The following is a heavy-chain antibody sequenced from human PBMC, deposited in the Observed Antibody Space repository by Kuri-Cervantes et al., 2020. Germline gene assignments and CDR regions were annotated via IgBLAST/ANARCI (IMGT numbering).Heavy chain of an antibody. Sequence: GESLKISCAASGFTFSSYDTHWVRQATGKGLEWVSAIGTAGDTYYPGSVKGRFTISRDSAKNSLYLQMNSLRAEDTAVYYCAREQGTSTNGMDVWGQGTTVTVSS. CDR2: IGTAGDT. CDR1: GFTFSSYD. J-gene: IGHJ6*02. D-gene: IGHD1-26*01. CDR3: AREQGTSTNGMDV. V-gene: IGHV3-13*01.